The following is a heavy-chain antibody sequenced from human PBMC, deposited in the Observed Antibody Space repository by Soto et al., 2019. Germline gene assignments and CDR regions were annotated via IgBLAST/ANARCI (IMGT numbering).Heavy chain of an antibody. J-gene: IGHJ3*02. CDR1: GFTFSTYW. CDR2: INQDGRAA. Sequence: GSLRLSCAASGFTFSTYWMSWIRQAPGKGLEWVANINQDGRAAWYVDSVKGRFTISRDNAKKSLYLQMNSLRLEDTAVYYXXXXXXXXXXXXXSXXFDIXG. CDR3: XXXXXXXXXXXXSXXFDI. V-gene: IGHV3-7*02.